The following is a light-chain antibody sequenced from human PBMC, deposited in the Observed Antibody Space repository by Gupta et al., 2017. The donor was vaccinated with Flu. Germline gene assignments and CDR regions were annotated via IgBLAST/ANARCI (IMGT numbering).Light chain of an antibody. Sequence: VTISGSGTQRYGGSYNVVCWHQPPPAKPPLLMYCEVRKRPSGVPDRFSGSKSGNTASLTVSGLQAEDEGYYYCSSYGGSNNVVFGGGTKLTVL. CDR2: EVR. J-gene: IGLJ2*01. V-gene: IGLV2-8*01. CDR3: SSYGGSNNVV. CDR1: QRYGGSYNV.